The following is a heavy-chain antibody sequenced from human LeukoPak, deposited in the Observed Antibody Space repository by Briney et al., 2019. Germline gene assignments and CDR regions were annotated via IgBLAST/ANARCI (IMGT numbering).Heavy chain of an antibody. J-gene: IGHJ4*02. D-gene: IGHD2-2*03. CDR1: GFTFSSYA. V-gene: IGHV3-30-3*01. CDR2: ISYDGSNK. CDR3: AKDGYCTTTSFCYFDY. Sequence: GGSLRLSCAASGFTFSSYAMHWVRQAPGKGLEWVAVISYDGSNKYYADSVKGRFTISRDNSKNTLYLQMNSLRAEDTALYYCAKDGYCTTTSFCYFDYWGQGTLVTVSS.